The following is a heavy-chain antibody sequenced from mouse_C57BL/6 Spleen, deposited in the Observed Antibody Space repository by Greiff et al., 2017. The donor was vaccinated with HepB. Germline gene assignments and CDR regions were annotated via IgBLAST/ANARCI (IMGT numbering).Heavy chain of an antibody. Sequence: VQLQQSGPELVKPGASVKIPCKASGYTFTDYNMDWVKQSHGKSLEWIGDINPNNGGTIYNQKFKGKATLTVDKSSSTAYMELRSLTSEDTAVYYCARWVEGYNEGGNYFDYWGQGTTLTVSS. J-gene: IGHJ2*01. V-gene: IGHV1-18*01. CDR1: GYTFTDYN. D-gene: IGHD2-2*01. CDR3: ARWVEGYNEGGNYFDY. CDR2: INPNNGGT.